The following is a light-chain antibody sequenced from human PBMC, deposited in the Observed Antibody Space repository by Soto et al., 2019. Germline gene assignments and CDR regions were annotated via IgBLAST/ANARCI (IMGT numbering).Light chain of an antibody. CDR3: QQYNSYSQT. Sequence: IQMTPSPSTLSASVRERVTITCRARPTISKWLAWYQQKPGKAPKPLIYKASTLESGVPSRFSGSGSGTEFTLTISSLQPEDFATYYCQQYNSYSQTFGQGTKVEIK. CDR2: KAS. J-gene: IGKJ1*01. V-gene: IGKV1-5*03. CDR1: PTISKW.